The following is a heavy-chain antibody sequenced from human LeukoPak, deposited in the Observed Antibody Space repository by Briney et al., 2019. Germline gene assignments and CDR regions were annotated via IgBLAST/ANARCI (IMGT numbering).Heavy chain of an antibody. D-gene: IGHD3-22*01. Sequence: ASVKVSCKASGYTFTSYYMHWVRQAPGQGLEWMGIINPSGGSTSCAQKFQGRVTMTRDMSTSTVYMELSSLRSEDTAVYYCARDPYYYDSSGYIPFDYWGQGTLVTVSS. CDR2: INPSGGST. CDR3: ARDPYYYDSSGYIPFDY. J-gene: IGHJ4*02. V-gene: IGHV1-46*01. CDR1: GYTFTSYY.